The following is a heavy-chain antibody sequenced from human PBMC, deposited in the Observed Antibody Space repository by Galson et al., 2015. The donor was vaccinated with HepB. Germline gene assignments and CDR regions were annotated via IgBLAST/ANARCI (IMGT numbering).Heavy chain of an antibody. D-gene: IGHD6-13*01. CDR2: ISYDGSID. V-gene: IGHV3-30*04. CDR1: GFTFSSYP. CDR3: AGRSAAGTWGYGMDV. Sequence: SLRLSCAASGFTFSSYPMHWVRQAPGKGPEWVAVISYDGSIDYYAASVKSRFTISRDNPKNTVDLQMSSLRPEEKAVYYCAGRSAAGTWGYGMDVWGQGTTASVSS. J-gene: IGHJ6*02.